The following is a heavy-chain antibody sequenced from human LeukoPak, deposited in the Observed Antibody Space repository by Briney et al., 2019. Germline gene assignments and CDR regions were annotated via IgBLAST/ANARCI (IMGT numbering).Heavy chain of an antibody. D-gene: IGHD2-15*01. CDR3: AKAIRYCSGGRCYSSLYYGMDV. CDR2: ISGSGGST. Sequence: PGASLRLSCAASGFTFSSYAMSGVREAPGEGREWVSAISGSGGSTYYADSVKGRFTISRDNSKNTLYLQMNSLRAEDTAVYYCAKAIRYCSGGRCYSSLYYGMDVWGQGTTVTVSS. J-gene: IGHJ6*02. CDR1: GFTFSSYA. V-gene: IGHV3-23*01.